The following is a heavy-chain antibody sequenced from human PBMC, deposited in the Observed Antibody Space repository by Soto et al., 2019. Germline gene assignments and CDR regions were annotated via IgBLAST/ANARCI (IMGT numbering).Heavy chain of an antibody. CDR1: GYSFINYY. CDR3: AREASGFLESS. Sequence: SVKVSCKASGYSFINYYMHWVRQAPGQGLEWMGGIIPIFGTANYTQKFQGRVTITADESTSTAYMELSSLRSEDTAVYYCAREASGFLESSWGQGTLVTVSS. J-gene: IGHJ5*02. D-gene: IGHD3-3*01. V-gene: IGHV1-69*13. CDR2: IIPIFGTA.